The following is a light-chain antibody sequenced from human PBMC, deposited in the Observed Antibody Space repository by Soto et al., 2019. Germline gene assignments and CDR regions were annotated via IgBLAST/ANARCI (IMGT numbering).Light chain of an antibody. Sequence: EIVLTQSPGTLSLSPGERATLSCRASESVRSTNLAWYQHKPGQAPRLLIYGASSRATGIPDRFSASGSGTDFTLTISRLEPEDFAVYYCQQYASPYTFGQGTKWISN. V-gene: IGKV3-20*01. CDR1: ESVRSTN. CDR3: QQYASPYT. J-gene: IGKJ2*01. CDR2: GAS.